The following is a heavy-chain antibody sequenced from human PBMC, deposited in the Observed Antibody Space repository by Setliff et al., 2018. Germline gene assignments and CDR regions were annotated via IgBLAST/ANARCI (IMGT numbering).Heavy chain of an antibody. CDR2: INAGNGNT. CDR3: ATGLPYYDSSGYYLFDY. J-gene: IGHJ4*02. V-gene: IGHV1-3*01. Sequence: ASVKVSCKASGYTFTSYAMHWVRQAPGQRLEWMGWINAGNGNTKYSQKFQGRVTITRDTSANTAYMELSSLRSEDTAVYYCATGLPYYDSSGYYLFDYWGQGTLVTVSS. D-gene: IGHD3-22*01. CDR1: GYTFTSYA.